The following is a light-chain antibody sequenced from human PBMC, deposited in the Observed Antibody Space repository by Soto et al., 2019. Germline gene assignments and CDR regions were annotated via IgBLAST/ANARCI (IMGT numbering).Light chain of an antibody. CDR1: QSVSSSY. J-gene: IGKJ3*01. CDR3: QHYGNSQFT. Sequence: EIMLTQSPGTLSLTPGERATLSCRASQSVSSSYLAWYQQKPGQAPRLLIYGASSRATGIPDRFSGSGSGTDFTLTISRLEPEDFAVFYCQHYGNSQFTFGPGTKVDI. V-gene: IGKV3-20*01. CDR2: GAS.